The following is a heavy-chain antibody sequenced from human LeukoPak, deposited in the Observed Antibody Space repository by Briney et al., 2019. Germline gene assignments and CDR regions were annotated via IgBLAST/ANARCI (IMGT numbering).Heavy chain of an antibody. CDR2: MSYDGSRT. D-gene: IGHD3-9*01. Sequence: GGSLRLSCAASGFTFSTYSMNWVRQAPWKGLEWVAVMSYDGSRTYFADSVEGRFTISRDNSKNTLYLQMNYLRAVDTAVYYCARDRDDDILTGYIDCWGQGTLVTVSS. V-gene: IGHV3-30*04. CDR3: ARDRDDDILTGYIDC. CDR1: GFTFSTYS. J-gene: IGHJ4*02.